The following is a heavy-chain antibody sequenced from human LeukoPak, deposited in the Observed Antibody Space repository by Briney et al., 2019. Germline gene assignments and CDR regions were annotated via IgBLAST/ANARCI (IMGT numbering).Heavy chain of an antibody. Sequence: SETLSLTCTVSGGSVSSDSYYWSWIRQPPGKGLEWIGYIYYSGSTTYNPSLKSRVTISVDASKNQLSLKLSSVTAADTAVYYCAKDRRPYSDYVGASDYWGQGTLVTVSS. CDR1: GGSVSSDSYY. J-gene: IGHJ4*02. CDR3: AKDRRPYSDYVGASDY. CDR2: IYYSGST. D-gene: IGHD4-11*01. V-gene: IGHV4-61*01.